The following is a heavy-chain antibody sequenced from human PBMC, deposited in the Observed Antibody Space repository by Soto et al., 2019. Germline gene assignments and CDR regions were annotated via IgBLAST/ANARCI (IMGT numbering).Heavy chain of an antibody. CDR3: AKVILVSAYYYYGIDV. CDR1: GFTFSSYA. J-gene: IGHJ6*02. D-gene: IGHD2-21*01. CDR2: ISGSGGST. Sequence: GGSLRLSCAASGFTFSSYAMSWVRQAPGKGLEWVSAISGSGGSTYYADSVKGRFTISRDNSKNTLYLQMNSLRAEDTSVYYCAKVILVSAYYYYGIDVWGQGTTVTVSS. V-gene: IGHV3-23*01.